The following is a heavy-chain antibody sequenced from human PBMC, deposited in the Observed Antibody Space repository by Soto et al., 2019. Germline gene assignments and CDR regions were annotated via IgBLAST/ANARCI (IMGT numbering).Heavy chain of an antibody. J-gene: IGHJ4*02. CDR1: GGTFSSYA. Sequence: SVKVSCKASGGTFSSYAISWVRQAPGQGLEWMGGIIPIFGTANYAQKFQGRVTITADESTSTAYMELSSLRSEDTAVYYCARDPVNYDSRGYTLHWGQGTLVTVSS. D-gene: IGHD3-22*01. CDR3: ARDPVNYDSRGYTLH. V-gene: IGHV1-69*13. CDR2: IIPIFGTA.